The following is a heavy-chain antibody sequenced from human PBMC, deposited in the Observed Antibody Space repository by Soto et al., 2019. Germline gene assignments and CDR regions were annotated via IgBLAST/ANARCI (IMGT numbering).Heavy chain of an antibody. CDR1: GGTFSSYA. CDR2: IIPIFGTA. CDR3: ARDRLYCGGDCYSVGYFDL. J-gene: IGHJ2*01. V-gene: IGHV1-69*01. Sequence: QVQLVQSGAEVKKPGSSVKVSCKASGGTFSSYAISWVRQAPGQGLEWMGGIIPIFGTANYAQKLQGRVTITADEATSTAYMELSRLRSEDTAVYYCARDRLYCGGDCYSVGYFDLWGRGTLVTFSS. D-gene: IGHD2-21*02.